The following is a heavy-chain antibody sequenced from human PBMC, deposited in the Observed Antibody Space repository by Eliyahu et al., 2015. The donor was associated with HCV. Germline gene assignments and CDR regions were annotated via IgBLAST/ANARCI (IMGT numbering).Heavy chain of an antibody. CDR3: ARYYYDSSGYLKYFDY. CDR1: GFSLSTSGMC. D-gene: IGHD3-22*01. CDR2: IDWDDDK. Sequence: QVTLRESGPALVKPTQTLTLTCTFSGFSLSTSGMCVSWIRQPPGKALEWLARIDWDDDKYYSTSLKTRLTISKDTSKNQVVLTMTNMDPVDTATYYCARYYYDSSGYLKYFDYWGQGTLVTVSS. J-gene: IGHJ4*02. V-gene: IGHV2-70*15.